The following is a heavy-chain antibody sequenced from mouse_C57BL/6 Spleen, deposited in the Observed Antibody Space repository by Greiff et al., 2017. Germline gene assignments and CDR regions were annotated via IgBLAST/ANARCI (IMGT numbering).Heavy chain of an antibody. Sequence: EVQLLESGGGLVKPGGSLKLSCAASGFTFSDYGMHWVRQAPEKGLEWVAYISSGSSTIYYADTVKGRFTISRDNAKDTLFLQMTSLRSEDTAMYDCARDIYCYGSGCERGAMDYWGQGTSVTVSS. CDR1: GFTFSDYG. V-gene: IGHV5-17*01. D-gene: IGHD1-1*01. CDR3: ARDIYCYGSGCERGAMDY. CDR2: ISSGSSTI. J-gene: IGHJ4*01.